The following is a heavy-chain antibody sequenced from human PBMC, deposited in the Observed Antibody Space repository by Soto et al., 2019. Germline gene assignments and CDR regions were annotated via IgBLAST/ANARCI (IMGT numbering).Heavy chain of an antibody. J-gene: IGHJ4*02. D-gene: IGHD3-22*01. CDR2: IYYSGST. V-gene: IGHV4-31*03. CDR3: ARGPVAKVYDDSSGYPDY. Sequence: SETLSLTCTVSGGSISSGGYYWSWIRQHPGKGLEWIGYIYYSGSTYYNPSLKSRVTISVDTSKNQFSLKLSPVTAADTAVYYCARGPVAKVYDDSSGYPDYWGQGTLVTVSS. CDR1: GGSISSGGYY.